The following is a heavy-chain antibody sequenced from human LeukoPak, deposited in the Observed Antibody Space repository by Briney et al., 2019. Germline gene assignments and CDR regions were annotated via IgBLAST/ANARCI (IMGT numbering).Heavy chain of an antibody. V-gene: IGHV3-48*01. CDR2: ISSSSSTI. D-gene: IGHD5-24*01. CDR1: GFTFSSYS. Sequence: GGSLRLSCTASGFTFSSYSMNWVRQAPGKGLEWVSYISSSSSTIYYADSVKGRFTISRDNAKNSLYLQMNSLRAEDTAVYYCAKDDRWLQFCCWGQGTLVTVSA. J-gene: IGHJ4*02. CDR3: AKDDRWLQFCC.